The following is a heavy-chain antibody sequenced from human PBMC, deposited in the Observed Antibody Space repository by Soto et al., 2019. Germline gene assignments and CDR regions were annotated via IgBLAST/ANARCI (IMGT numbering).Heavy chain of an antibody. D-gene: IGHD3-10*02. Sequence: SVKVSCKASGDTFSSYAISWVRQAPGKGLEWMGKIIPTFGRTNYAQKFQGRLTISADDSTSTAYMELSSLVSEDTAVYYCARGPLSSFAMDVWGQGTTVTVSS. J-gene: IGHJ6*02. CDR3: ARGPLSSFAMDV. CDR2: IIPTFGRT. V-gene: IGHV1-69*13. CDR1: GDTFSSYA.